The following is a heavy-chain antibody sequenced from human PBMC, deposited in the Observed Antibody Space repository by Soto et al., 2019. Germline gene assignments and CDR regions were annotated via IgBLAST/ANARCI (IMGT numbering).Heavy chain of an antibody. CDR3: AQSKWELLRAFEV. CDR2: IYGDDEK. V-gene: IGHV2-5*02. D-gene: IGHD1-26*01. J-gene: IGHJ3*01. CDR1: GFSLSASEVG. Sequence: QITLKESGPTLVKPTQTLTLTCTFSGFSLSASEVGVGWIRQPPGKALEWLALIYGDDEKLYSPSLKSRLTITKDTAKNQVVLTITKMDPVDTATYYCAQSKWELLRAFEVWGQGTKVTVSS.